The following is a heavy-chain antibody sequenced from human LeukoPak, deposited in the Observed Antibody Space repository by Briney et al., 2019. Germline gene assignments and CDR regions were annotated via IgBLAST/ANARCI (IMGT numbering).Heavy chain of an antibody. J-gene: IGHJ4*02. Sequence: GGSLRLSCAASGFTFYDYAMHWVRQAPGKGLEWVSGISWNSGIIGYADSVKGRFTISRENAKNSLYLQMNSLRAEDTALYYCAKDIAAAGLFDYWGQGTLVTVSS. CDR3: AKDIAAAGLFDY. V-gene: IGHV3-9*01. CDR2: ISWNSGII. D-gene: IGHD6-13*01. CDR1: GFTFYDYA.